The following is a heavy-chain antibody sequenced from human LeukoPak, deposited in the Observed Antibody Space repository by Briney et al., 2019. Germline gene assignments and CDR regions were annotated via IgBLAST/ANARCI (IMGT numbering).Heavy chain of an antibody. Sequence: SQTLSLTCAISGDSVSSNSAAWNWIRLSPSRGLEWLGRTYYRSKWYNDYAVSVKSQITINPDTSKNQFSLQLNSVTPEDTAVYYCARNWGRFERFDYLGQGTLVTVSS. J-gene: IGHJ4*02. CDR3: ARNWGRFERFDY. D-gene: IGHD7-27*01. CDR2: TYYRSKWYN. V-gene: IGHV6-1*01. CDR1: GDSVSSNSAA.